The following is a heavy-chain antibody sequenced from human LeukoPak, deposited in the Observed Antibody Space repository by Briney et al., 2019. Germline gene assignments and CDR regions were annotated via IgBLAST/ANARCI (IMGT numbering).Heavy chain of an antibody. J-gene: IGHJ4*02. CDR3: AKDHQGPGPTYYFDY. D-gene: IGHD2-2*01. Sequence: PGGSLRLSCAASGFTFSSYAMSWVRQAPGKGLEWVSAISGSGGSTYYADPVKGRFTISRDNSKNTLYLQMNSLRAEDTAVYYCAKDHQGPGPTYYFDYWGQGTLVTVSS. V-gene: IGHV3-23*01. CDR2: ISGSGGST. CDR1: GFTFSSYA.